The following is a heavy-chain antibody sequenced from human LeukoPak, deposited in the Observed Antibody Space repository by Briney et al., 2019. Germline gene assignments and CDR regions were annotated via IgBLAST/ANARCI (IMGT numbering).Heavy chain of an antibody. J-gene: IGHJ4*02. CDR1: GGSISSGCYS. D-gene: IGHD4-11*01. V-gene: IGHV4-30-2*01. CDR2: IYQSGST. Sequence: SETLSLTCAVSGGSISSGCYSWTWIRQPPGKGPEWFRYIYQSGSTYYNPSRKSRVTIAAYKYKNQLSLKLTSVTAADTAVYYCARERASNSVFDYWGQGTLVTVSS. CDR3: ARERASNSVFDY.